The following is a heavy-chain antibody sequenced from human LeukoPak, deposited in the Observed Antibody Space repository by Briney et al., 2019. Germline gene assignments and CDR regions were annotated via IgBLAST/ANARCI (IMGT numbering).Heavy chain of an antibody. D-gene: IGHD2/OR15-2a*01. CDR1: GYSISSDYF. V-gene: IGHV4-38-2*01. J-gene: IGHJ6*03. CDR2: MHHSGGT. Sequence: PSETLSLPCGVSGYSISSDYFWGWIRQSPGKGLEWIVTMHHSGGTYYNPSLRSRVTISVDTSRNQFSLRLSSVTATDTAVYYCARSPLFFYHMDVWGKGTTVTVSS. CDR3: ARSPLFFYHMDV.